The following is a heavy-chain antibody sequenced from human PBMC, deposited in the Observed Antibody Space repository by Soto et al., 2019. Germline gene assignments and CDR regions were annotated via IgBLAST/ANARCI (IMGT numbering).Heavy chain of an antibody. Sequence: EVQLLESGGGLVQPGGSLRLSCAASGFTFSSYAMKWVRQAPGKGLEWVSDISSSGGSGGSTHYAESVKGRFTISRDNSKNTLYLQMNSLRAEDTAVYYCAKDWRMDVWGQGTTVTVSS. V-gene: IGHV3-23*01. J-gene: IGHJ6*02. CDR3: AKDWRMDV. CDR1: GFTFSSYA. CDR2: ISSSGGSGGST.